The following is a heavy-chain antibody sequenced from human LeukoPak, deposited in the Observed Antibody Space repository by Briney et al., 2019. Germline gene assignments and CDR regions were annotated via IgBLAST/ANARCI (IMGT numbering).Heavy chain of an antibody. CDR3: ARDLSFDL. J-gene: IGHJ3*01. V-gene: IGHV3-64D*06. CDR1: GFTFSTYG. CDR2: VSSNGGST. Sequence: GGSLRLSCSASGFTFSTYGMHWVRQAPGKGLEYVSSVSSNGGSTYYADSVKGRFTISRDTSKNTLYLLMSSLRAEDTALYYCARDLSFDLWGQGTMVTVSS.